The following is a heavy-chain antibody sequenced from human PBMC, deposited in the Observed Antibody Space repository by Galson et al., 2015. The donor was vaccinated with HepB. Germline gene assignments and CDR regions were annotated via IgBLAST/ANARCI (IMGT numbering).Heavy chain of an antibody. J-gene: IGHJ4*02. D-gene: IGHD3-10*01. Sequence: SLRLSCAASGFTFSSYAMSWVRQAPGKGLEWVSAISGSGGSTYYADSVKGRFTISRDNSKNTLYLQMNSLRAEDTAVYYCAKGGLMVRGVIIREGYYFDYWGQGTLVTVSS. V-gene: IGHV3-23*01. CDR3: AKGGLMVRGVIIREGYYFDY. CDR1: GFTFSSYA. CDR2: ISGSGGST.